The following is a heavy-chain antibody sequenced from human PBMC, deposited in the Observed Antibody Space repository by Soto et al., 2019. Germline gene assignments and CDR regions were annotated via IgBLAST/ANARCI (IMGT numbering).Heavy chain of an antibody. Sequence: PGGSLRLSCAASGFTFSSYAMSWVRQAPGKGLEWVSAISGSGGSTYYADSVKGRFTISRDNSKNTLYLQMNSLRAEDTAVYYFAKDPRVLRYFDEPNWFDPWGQGTLVTVSS. CDR2: ISGSGGST. D-gene: IGHD3-9*01. V-gene: IGHV3-23*01. J-gene: IGHJ5*02. CDR1: GFTFSSYA. CDR3: AKDPRVLRYFDEPNWFDP.